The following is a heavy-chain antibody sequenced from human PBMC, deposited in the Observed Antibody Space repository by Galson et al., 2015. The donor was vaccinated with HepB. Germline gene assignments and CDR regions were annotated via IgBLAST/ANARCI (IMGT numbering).Heavy chain of an antibody. V-gene: IGHV3-30*18. CDR1: GFTFSNFG. CDR2: ISYGGGIK. J-gene: IGHJ4*02. CDR3: AKIGYSNFYEY. Sequence: SLRLSCAPSGFTFSNFGMHWVRQAPGKGLEWVAIISYGGGIKYYGDSVKGRFTISRDNSKNTLYLQMNSLRAEDTAVYYCAKIGYSNFYEYWGQGTLVTVSS. D-gene: IGHD6-13*01.